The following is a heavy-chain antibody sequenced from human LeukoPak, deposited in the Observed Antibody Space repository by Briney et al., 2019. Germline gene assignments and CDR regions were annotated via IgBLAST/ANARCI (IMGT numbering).Heavy chain of an antibody. Sequence: PTETLSLTCTVAGGSISSYYWSWIWQPAGEELEWIGRIYTSGSTNYNPSLKSRVTVSVDTSKNQFSLKLSSVTAADTAVYYCAVCSVTGRAFDIWGQRTMVTVSS. J-gene: IGHJ3*02. CDR1: GGSISSYY. D-gene: IGHD3-10*02. V-gene: IGHV4-4*07. CDR3: AVCSVTGRAFDI. CDR2: IYTSGST.